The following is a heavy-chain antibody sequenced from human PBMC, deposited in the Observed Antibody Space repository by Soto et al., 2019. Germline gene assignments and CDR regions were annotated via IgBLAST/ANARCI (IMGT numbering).Heavy chain of an antibody. CDR1: GFTFSSYA. CDR3: AREQVYSSGPYYFDY. J-gene: IGHJ4*02. D-gene: IGHD6-19*01. CDR2: ISYDGSNK. Sequence: QVQLVESGGGVVQPGRSLRLSCAASGFTFSSYAMHWVRQAPGKGLEWVAVISYDGSNKYYADSVKGRFTISRDNSKNTRYLQMNSLRAEDTAVYYCAREQVYSSGPYYFDYWGQGTLVTVSS. V-gene: IGHV3-30-3*01.